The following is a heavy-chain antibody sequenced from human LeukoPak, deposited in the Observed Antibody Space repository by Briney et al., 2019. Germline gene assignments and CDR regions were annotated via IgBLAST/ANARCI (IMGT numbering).Heavy chain of an antibody. Sequence: GAALRLSCAASGFTFNTYAMSWVRQAPGKGLEWVSGIGGSGSSTYYAESVKGRFTISRDNSKNTLYLQMNSLRAEDTAAYYCAKAVDDYFFDYWGQGTLVTVS. CDR1: GFTFNTYA. V-gene: IGHV3-23*01. CDR3: AKAVDDYFFDY. D-gene: IGHD2-21*02. CDR2: IGGSGSST. J-gene: IGHJ4*02.